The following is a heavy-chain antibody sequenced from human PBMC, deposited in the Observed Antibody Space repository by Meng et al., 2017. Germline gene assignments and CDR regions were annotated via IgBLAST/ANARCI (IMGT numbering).Heavy chain of an antibody. V-gene: IGHV1-69*06. CDR2: IIPIFGTA. Sequence: QGQVVNSGAGVKKPGSSVKVSCKASGGTFSSYAISWGRQAPGQGLEWMGGIIPIFGTANYAQKFQGRVTITADKSTSTAYMELSSLRSEDTAVYYCASLTGWFDPWGQGTLVTVSS. CDR1: GGTFSSYA. D-gene: IGHD3-10*01. CDR3: ASLTGWFDP. J-gene: IGHJ5*02.